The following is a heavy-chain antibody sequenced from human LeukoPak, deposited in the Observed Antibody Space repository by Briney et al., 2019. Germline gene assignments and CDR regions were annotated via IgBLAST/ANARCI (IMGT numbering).Heavy chain of an antibody. CDR1: GFTFSSYG. D-gene: IGHD3-10*01. J-gene: IGHJ4*02. V-gene: IGHV3-33*06. CDR3: AKAMVRGFTSISAFDY. CDR2: IWYDGSNK. Sequence: GGSLRLSCAASGFTFSSYGMHWVRQAPGKGLEWVAVIWYDGSNKYYADSVKGRFTISRDNSKNTLYLQMNSLRAEDTAVYCCAKAMVRGFTSISAFDYWGQGTLVTVSS.